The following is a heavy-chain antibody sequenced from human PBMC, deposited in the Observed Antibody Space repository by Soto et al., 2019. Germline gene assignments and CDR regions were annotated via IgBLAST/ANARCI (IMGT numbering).Heavy chain of an antibody. V-gene: IGHV3-21*01. CDR2: ISSGSTYI. CDR3: ARDYYDNRGYGVRLRSFHX. D-gene: IGHD3-22*01. J-gene: IGHJ4*02. CDR1: GLTFSSSS. Sequence: GGSLRLSCAASGLTFSSSSMNWVRQAPGKGLEWVSTISSGSTYIYYAESVKVRFTISRDNSKGSLYLQLSSLIVEDTAVYYCARDYYDNRGYGVRLRSFHXWGQVTLVTVSX.